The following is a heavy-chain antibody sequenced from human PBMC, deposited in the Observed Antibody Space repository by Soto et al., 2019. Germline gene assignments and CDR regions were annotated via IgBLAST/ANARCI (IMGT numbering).Heavy chain of an antibody. J-gene: IGHJ4*02. CDR2: LQPQGSAK. Sequence: GVSRRLSCAAAGLTASSYWMRWVRQAPGKWLGWVVTLQPQGSAKGYADSVKGLFTISRDTAKNSLHLQMNSLRSEDTAVYYCASGYTFFAEVTRYHFDYWGRGIQVTASS. D-gene: IGHD3-3*01. CDR3: ASGYTFFAEVTRYHFDY. CDR1: GLTASSYW. V-gene: IGHV3-7*01.